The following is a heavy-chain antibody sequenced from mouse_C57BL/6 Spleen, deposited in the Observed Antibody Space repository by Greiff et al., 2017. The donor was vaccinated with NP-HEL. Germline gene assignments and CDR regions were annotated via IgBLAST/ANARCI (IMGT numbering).Heavy chain of an antibody. CDR2: ISDGGSYT. V-gene: IGHV5-4*01. J-gene: IGHJ4*01. CDR1: GFTFSSYA. Sequence: EVQLVESGGGLVKPGGSLKLSCAASGFTFSSYAMSWVRQTTEKRLEWVAPISDGGSYTYYPDNVKGRITISRDNAKNNLYLQMSHLKSEDTAMYYCARVVCSSYAMDYWGQGTSVTVSS. CDR3: ARVVCSSYAMDY. D-gene: IGHD1-1*01.